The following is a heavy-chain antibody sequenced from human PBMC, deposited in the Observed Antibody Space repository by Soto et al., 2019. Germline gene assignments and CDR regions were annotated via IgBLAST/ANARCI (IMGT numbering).Heavy chain of an antibody. Sequence: QVQLQESGPGLVKPSQTLSLTCTVSGGSISSGGYYWSWIRQHPGKRLEWIGYIYYSGSTYYNPSLKSRVTISVDTSKNQFSLKLSSVTAADTAVYYCARVRSSPTRGVWFDPWGQGTLVTVSS. CDR3: ARVRSSPTRGVWFDP. D-gene: IGHD6-13*01. J-gene: IGHJ5*02. V-gene: IGHV4-31*03. CDR1: GGSISSGGYY. CDR2: IYYSGST.